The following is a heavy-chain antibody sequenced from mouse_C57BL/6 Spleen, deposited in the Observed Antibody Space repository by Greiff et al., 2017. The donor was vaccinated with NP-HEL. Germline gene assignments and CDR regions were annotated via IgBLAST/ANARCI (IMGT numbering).Heavy chain of an antibody. V-gene: IGHV1-80*01. D-gene: IGHD1-1*01. CDR1: GYAFSSYW. CDR2: IYPGDGDT. J-gene: IGHJ3*01. Sequence: VQLQQSGAELVKPGASVKISCKASGYAFSSYWMNWVKQRPGKGLEWIGQIYPGDGDTNYNGKFKGKATLTADKSSSTAYMQLSSLTSEDSAVYFCARSGYYGSSPFAYWGQGTLVTVSA. CDR3: ARSGYYGSSPFAY.